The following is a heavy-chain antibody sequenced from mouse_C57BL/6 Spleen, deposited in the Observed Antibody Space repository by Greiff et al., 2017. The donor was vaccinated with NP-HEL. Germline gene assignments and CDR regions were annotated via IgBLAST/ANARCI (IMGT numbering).Heavy chain of an antibody. CDR3: ARSYYYYAMDY. Sequence: EVQRVESGGGLVQPGGSLSLSCAASGFTFTDYYMSWVRQPPGKALEWLGFIRNKANGYTTEYSASVKGRFTISRDNSQSILYLQMNALRAEDSATYYCARSYYYYAMDYWGQGTSVTVSS. V-gene: IGHV7-3*01. CDR1: GFTFTDYY. CDR2: IRNKANGYTT. J-gene: IGHJ4*01. D-gene: IGHD1-1*01.